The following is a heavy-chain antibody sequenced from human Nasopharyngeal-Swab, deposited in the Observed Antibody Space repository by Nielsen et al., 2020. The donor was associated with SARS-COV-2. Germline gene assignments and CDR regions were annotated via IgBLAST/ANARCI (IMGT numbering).Heavy chain of an antibody. Sequence: GESLKISCAASGFTFSGSAMHWVRQASGKGLEWVGRIRSKANSYATAYAASVKGRSTISRDDSKNTAYLQMNSLKTEDTAVYYCTRRRGDILTGLNWFDPWGQGTLVTVSS. CDR3: TRRRGDILTGLNWFDP. J-gene: IGHJ5*02. V-gene: IGHV3-73*01. CDR1: GFTFSGSA. CDR2: IRSKANSYAT. D-gene: IGHD3-9*01.